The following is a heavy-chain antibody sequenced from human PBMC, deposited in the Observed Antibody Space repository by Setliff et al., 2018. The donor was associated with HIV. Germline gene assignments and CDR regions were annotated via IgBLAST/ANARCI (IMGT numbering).Heavy chain of an antibody. D-gene: IGHD5-18*01. Sequence: PSETLSLTCTVSGGSMRSSSFYWGWIRQPAGKGLEWIGHIYTSGSTNYNPYLKSRVTISVDTSTNKFSLKLSSVTAADTAVYYCARRGHRSIYDPHHYPYFDPWGQGTLVTVSS. J-gene: IGHJ5*02. CDR1: GGSMRSSSFY. V-gene: IGHV4-61*09. CDR3: ARRGHRSIYDPHHYPYFDP. CDR2: IYTSGST.